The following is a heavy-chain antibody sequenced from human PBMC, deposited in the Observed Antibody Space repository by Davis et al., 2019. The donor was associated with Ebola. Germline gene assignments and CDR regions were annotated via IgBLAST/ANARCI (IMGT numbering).Heavy chain of an antibody. CDR2: ISSSSSTI. J-gene: IGHJ4*02. CDR3: ARVGDYIWGSSTYYFDY. D-gene: IGHD3-16*01. V-gene: IGHV3-48*01. Sequence: PGGSLRLSCAASGFTFSIYTMNWVRQAPGEGLEWVSYISSSSSTIYYADSVKGRFTISRDNAKNSLYLQMNSLRAEDTAVYYCARVGDYIWGSSTYYFDYWGQGTLVTVSS. CDR1: GFTFSIYT.